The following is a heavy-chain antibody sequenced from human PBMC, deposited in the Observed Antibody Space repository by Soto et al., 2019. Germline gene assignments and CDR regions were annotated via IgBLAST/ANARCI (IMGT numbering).Heavy chain of an antibody. Sequence: QVQLVESGGGVVQPGRSLRLSCAGSGFTFSNYGLHWVRQAPGKGLEWVAVISYDGSHKYYADSVKGRFTISRDNSNNMLYLQMDGLRAEQTAVYYCAEDGAPRYCSRSSSHTAGAYWGQGTLVSVSS. D-gene: IGHD2-15*01. CDR3: AEDGAPRYCSRSSSHTAGAY. CDR1: GFTFSNYG. CDR2: ISYDGSHK. J-gene: IGHJ4*02. V-gene: IGHV3-30*18.